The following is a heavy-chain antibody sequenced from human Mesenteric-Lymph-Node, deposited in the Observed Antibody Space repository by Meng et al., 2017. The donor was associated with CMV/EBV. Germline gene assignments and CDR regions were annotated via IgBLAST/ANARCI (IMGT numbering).Heavy chain of an antibody. CDR3: AREKQLDTAMDH. D-gene: IGHD5-18*01. J-gene: IGHJ4*02. Sequence: GESLKISCAASGFTFSSYWMSWVRQAPGKGLEWVANIKQDGSEKYYVDSVKGRFTISRDNAKNSLHLQMNSLRAEDTAVYYCAREKQLDTAMDHWDQGTLVTVSS. CDR1: GFTFSSYW. CDR2: IKQDGSEK. V-gene: IGHV3-7*01.